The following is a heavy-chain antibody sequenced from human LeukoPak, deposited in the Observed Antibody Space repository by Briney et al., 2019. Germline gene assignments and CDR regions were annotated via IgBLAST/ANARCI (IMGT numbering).Heavy chain of an antibody. V-gene: IGHV3-30-3*01. Sequence: GGSLRLSCAASGFTFSSYAMHWVRQAPGQGLEWVAVISYDGSNKYYADSVKGRFTISRDNSKNTLYLQMNSLRAEDTAVYYCAGDAEDCSSTSCYSDAYYGMDVWGQGTTVTVSS. CDR3: AGDAEDCSSTSCYSDAYYGMDV. CDR1: GFTFSSYA. D-gene: IGHD2-2*02. J-gene: IGHJ6*02. CDR2: ISYDGSNK.